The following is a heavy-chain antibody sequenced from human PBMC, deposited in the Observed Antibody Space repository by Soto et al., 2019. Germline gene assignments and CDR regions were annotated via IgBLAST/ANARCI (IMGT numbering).Heavy chain of an antibody. V-gene: IGHV1-8*01. CDR2: MNPNSGNT. Sequence: QVQLLQSGAEVKKPGASVKVSCKASGYTFTSYDINWVRQATGQGLEWMGWMNPNSGNTGYAQKFQGRVTMTRNTSISTAYMELSSLRSEDTAVYYCARRIGQGITIFGVVIDELHGMDVWGQGTTDTVSS. D-gene: IGHD3-3*01. CDR1: GYTFTSYD. J-gene: IGHJ6*02. CDR3: ARRIGQGITIFGVVIDELHGMDV.